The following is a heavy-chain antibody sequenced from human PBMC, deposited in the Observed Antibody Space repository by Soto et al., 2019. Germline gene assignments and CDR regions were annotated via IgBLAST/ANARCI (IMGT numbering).Heavy chain of an antibody. D-gene: IGHD1-1*01. CDR1: GYTFTGYY. Sequence: ASVKVSCKASGYTFTGYYMHWVRQAPGQGLEWTGWINPNSGGTNYAQKFQGWVTMTRDTSISTAYMELSRLRSDDTAVYYCARGLLLEPLGGYAMDVWGQGTTVTSP. CDR3: ARGLLLEPLGGYAMDV. J-gene: IGHJ6*02. CDR2: INPNSGGT. V-gene: IGHV1-2*04.